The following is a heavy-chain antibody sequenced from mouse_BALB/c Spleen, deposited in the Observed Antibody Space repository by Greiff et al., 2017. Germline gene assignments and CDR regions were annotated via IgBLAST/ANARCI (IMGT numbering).Heavy chain of an antibody. CDR2: IYPGSGST. V-gene: IGHV1S22*01. J-gene: IGHJ3*01. CDR3: TRADYYGSSSAY. D-gene: IGHD1-1*01. CDR1: GYTFTSYW. Sequence: LQQPGSELVRPGASVKLSCKASGYTFTSYWMLWVKQRPGQGLEWIGNIYPGSGSTNYDEKYKSKATLTVDTSSSTAYMQLSSLTSEDSAVFYCTRADYYGSSSAYRGQGTLVTVSA.